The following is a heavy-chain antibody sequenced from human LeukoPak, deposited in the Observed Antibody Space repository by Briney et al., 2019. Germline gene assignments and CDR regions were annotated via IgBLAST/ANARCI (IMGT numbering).Heavy chain of an antibody. D-gene: IGHD6-19*01. J-gene: IGHJ4*02. V-gene: IGHV3-21*01. CDR2: ISSSSSSYI. CDR3: ARVSSGWSYYFDY. Sequence: GGSLRLSCSASGFTFSSYSMNWVRQAPGKGLEWVSSISSSSSSYIYYADSVKGRFTISRDNAKNSLYLQMNSLRAEDTAVYYCARVSSGWSYYFDYWGQGTLVTVSS. CDR1: GFTFSSYS.